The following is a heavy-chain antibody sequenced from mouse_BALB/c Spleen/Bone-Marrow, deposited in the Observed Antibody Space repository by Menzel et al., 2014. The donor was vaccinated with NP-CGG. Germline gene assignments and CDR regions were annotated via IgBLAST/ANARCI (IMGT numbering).Heavy chain of an antibody. J-gene: IGHJ2*01. CDR1: GYSITSGYY. Sequence: EVQLQESGPGLVKPSQSLSLPCSVTGYSITSGYYWNWIRQFPGNKLEWMGYISYDGSNNYNPSLKNRISITRDTSKNQFFLKLNPVTTEDTATYYCARGGGTLWPHFDYWGQGTTLTVSS. CDR3: ARGGGTLWPHFDY. V-gene: IGHV3-6*02. D-gene: IGHD1-1*02. CDR2: ISYDGSN.